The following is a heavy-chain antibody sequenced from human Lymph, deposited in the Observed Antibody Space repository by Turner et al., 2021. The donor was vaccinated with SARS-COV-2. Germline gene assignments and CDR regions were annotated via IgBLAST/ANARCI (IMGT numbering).Heavy chain of an antibody. CDR1: GYTFTTYG. CDR2: INAANGNT. J-gene: IGHJ4*02. CDR3: ARGKSPLLRFLEWLLSLDY. V-gene: IGHV1-3*01. Sequence: QVQLVQSGAEVKKPGASVTVSCKASGYTFTTYGIHWVRHAPGQRLEWMGWINAANGNTNHPQKFQGRVTITRDTSASTAYMELSSLRSEDTALYYCARGKSPLLRFLEWLLSLDYWGQGTLVTVSS. D-gene: IGHD3-3*01.